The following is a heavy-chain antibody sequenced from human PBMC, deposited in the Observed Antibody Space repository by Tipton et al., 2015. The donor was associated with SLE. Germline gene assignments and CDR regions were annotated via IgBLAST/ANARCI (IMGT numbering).Heavy chain of an antibody. Sequence: TLSLTCTVSGGSISSSSYYWGWIRQPPGKGLEWIGYIYYSGSTYYNPSLKSRVTISVDTSKNQFSLKLSSVTAADTAVYYCARVGDTAMVHLDYWGQGTLVTVSS. CDR1: GGSISSSSYY. V-gene: IGHV4-30-4*08. D-gene: IGHD5-18*01. CDR2: IYYSGST. J-gene: IGHJ4*02. CDR3: ARVGDTAMVHLDY.